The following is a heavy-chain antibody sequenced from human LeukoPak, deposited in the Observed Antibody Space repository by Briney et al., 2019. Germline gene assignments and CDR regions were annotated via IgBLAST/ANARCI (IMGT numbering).Heavy chain of an antibody. CDR2: IYYSGST. D-gene: IGHD2-15*01. CDR1: GGSISSYY. J-gene: IGHJ4*02. V-gene: IGHV4-59*08. CDR3: ARHSQRAGLDFDY. Sequence: SETLSLTCTVSGGSISSYYWSWIRQPPGKRLEWTGYIYYSGSTNYNPSLKSRVTISIDTSKNQFYLNLSSVTAADTAVYYCARHSQRAGLDFDYWGQGTLVTVSS.